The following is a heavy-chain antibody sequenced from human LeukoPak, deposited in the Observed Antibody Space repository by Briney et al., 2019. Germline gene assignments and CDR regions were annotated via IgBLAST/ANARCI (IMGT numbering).Heavy chain of an antibody. CDR3: ATIEGSSGYYFDY. CDR2: IVVGSGNT. D-gene: IGHD3-22*01. V-gene: IGHV1-58*01. J-gene: IGHJ4*02. Sequence: GASVKVSCKASGFTFTSSAVQWVRQARGQRLEWIGWIVVGSGNTNYAQKFQGRVTITADESTSTAYMELSSLRSEDTAVYYCATIEGSSGYYFDYWGQGTLVTVSS. CDR1: GFTFTSSA.